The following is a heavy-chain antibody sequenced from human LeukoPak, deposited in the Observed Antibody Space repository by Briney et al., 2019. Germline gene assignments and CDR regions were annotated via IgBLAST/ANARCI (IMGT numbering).Heavy chain of an antibody. CDR1: GLTFRATW. CDR2: MNGEGTTI. J-gene: IGHJ4*02. V-gene: IGHV3-74*01. CDR3: ATARNFRFEY. Sequence: GGSLRLSCATSGLTFRATWMHWVRQAPGKGLMWVSRMNGEGTTIDYADSVKGRFTVSRDYAKNTLFLQMNNLRTEDTALCFCATARNFRFEYWGQGSLVIVSA. D-gene: IGHD1-7*01.